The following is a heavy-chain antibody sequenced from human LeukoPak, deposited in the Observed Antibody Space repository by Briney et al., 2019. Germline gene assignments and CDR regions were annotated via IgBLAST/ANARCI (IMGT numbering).Heavy chain of an antibody. J-gene: IGHJ5*02. CDR3: ARIYCDGGGCYWFDP. CDR2: INTSGNT. CDR1: GVSISSYY. V-gene: IGHV4-4*07. D-gene: IGHD2-15*01. Sequence: KPSETLSLTRTVSGVSISSYYWGWIRQAAGKGLEWIGRINTSGNTNYNPSLKSRVSLSVDTSKNQFSLKLSSVTAADTAVYYCARIYCDGGGCYWFDPWGQGTLVTVSS.